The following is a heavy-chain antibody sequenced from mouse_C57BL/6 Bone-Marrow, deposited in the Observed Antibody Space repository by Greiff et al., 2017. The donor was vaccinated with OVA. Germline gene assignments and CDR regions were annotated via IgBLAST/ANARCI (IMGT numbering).Heavy chain of an antibody. CDR1: GYTFTSYW. CDR3: AGSSPNYFDY. Sequence: VQLQQPGAELVKPGASVKLSCKASGYTFTSYWMQWVKQRPGQGLEWIGEIDPSDSYTNYNQKFKGKATLTVDTSSSTAYMQLSRLTSEDSAVYYCAGSSPNYFDYWGQGTTLTVSS. J-gene: IGHJ2*01. D-gene: IGHD1-1*01. CDR2: IDPSDSYT. V-gene: IGHV1-50*01.